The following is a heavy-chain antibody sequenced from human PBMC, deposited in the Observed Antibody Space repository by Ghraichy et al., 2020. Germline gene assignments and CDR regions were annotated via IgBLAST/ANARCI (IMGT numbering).Heavy chain of an antibody. D-gene: IGHD3-10*01. CDR2: AGTTGDT. V-gene: IGHV3-13*04. Sequence: LSLTCAASGFTFSRYDMNWVRQAKGKGLEWVSGAGTTGDTYYPGSVRCRFTISREDAKNSLYLQMDSLRAGDTAVYYCARSAPGSGFRIESWSQGTLVTVS. CDR1: GFTFSRYD. CDR3: ARSAPGSGFRIES. J-gene: IGHJ4*02.